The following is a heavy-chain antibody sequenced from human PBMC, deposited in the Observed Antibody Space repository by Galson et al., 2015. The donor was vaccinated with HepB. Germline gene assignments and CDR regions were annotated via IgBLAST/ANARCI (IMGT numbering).Heavy chain of an antibody. J-gene: IGHJ6*02. CDR3: ARVGVVVRGSIGLGGLDV. Sequence: SVKVSCKASGYTFTNYYINRVRQAPGQGLEWIGVINPSLGTKTYALKFQGRVTMTRDTSTSPVYMELSSLRSEDTAVYYCARVGVVVRGSIGLGGLDVWGQGTTVTVSS. CDR2: INPSLGTK. CDR1: GYTFTNYY. V-gene: IGHV1-46*01. D-gene: IGHD3-10*01.